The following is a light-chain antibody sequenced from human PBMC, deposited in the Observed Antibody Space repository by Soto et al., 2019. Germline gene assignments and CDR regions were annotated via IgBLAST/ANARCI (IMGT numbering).Light chain of an antibody. J-gene: IGKJ2*03. Sequence: PCSPSPSVGDTVATTPRSSQNISSYLTWYRHKAGRAPELLIYAASTLQRGVPSSFSGSGSGTDFLLTISSLQPEDFATYYCQQSFSSPRSVGQGTKVDI. CDR3: QQSFSSPRS. V-gene: IGKV1-39*01. CDR1: QNISSY. CDR2: AAS.